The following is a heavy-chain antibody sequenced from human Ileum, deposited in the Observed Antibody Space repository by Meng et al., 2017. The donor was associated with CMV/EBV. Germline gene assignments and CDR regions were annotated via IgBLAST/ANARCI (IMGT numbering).Heavy chain of an antibody. CDR1: SDPFTNSG. D-gene: IGHD1-26*01. CDR3: ARVQLSGVFDY. J-gene: IGHJ4*02. CDR2: INTYNDNS. V-gene: IGHV1-18*01. Sequence: QVQMVQSTSEGKKPGASVTVSSKTSSDPFTNSGITWVRQAPGQGLEWMGWINTYNDNSNSAQKFQDRFTMTKDTSTRTAHMELRSLTSDDTAVYYCARVQLSGVFDYWGQGTLVTVSS.